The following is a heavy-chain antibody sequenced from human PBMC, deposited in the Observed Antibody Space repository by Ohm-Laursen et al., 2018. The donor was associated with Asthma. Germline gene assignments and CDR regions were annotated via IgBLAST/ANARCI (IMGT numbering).Heavy chain of an antibody. CDR3: AVSIYAYGEGAY. Sequence: SLRLSCAAPGFTFSNHWMTWVRQAPGRGLGWVANINQDGSIWGYVDSVKGRFAISRDNAHNSLYLQMNSLRAEDTAFYYCAVSIYAYGEGAYWGQGTLVTVSS. CDR1: GFTFSNHW. J-gene: IGHJ4*02. D-gene: IGHD3-10*01. CDR2: INQDGSIW. V-gene: IGHV3-7*05.